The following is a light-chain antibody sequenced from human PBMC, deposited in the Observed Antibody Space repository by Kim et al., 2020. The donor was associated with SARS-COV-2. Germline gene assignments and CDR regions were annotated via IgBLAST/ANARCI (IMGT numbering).Light chain of an antibody. V-gene: IGLV2-23*01. CDR3: CSYANGGTWV. Sequence: QSALAQPASVSGSPGQSITISCSGTNNDVGSHDLVSWYQHHPGTAPKLVIYGDNQRPSGVSSRFSGSKSGNTASLTISGLQPEDEADYYCCSYANGGTWVFGGGTQLTVL. CDR1: NNDVGSHDL. J-gene: IGLJ3*02. CDR2: GDN.